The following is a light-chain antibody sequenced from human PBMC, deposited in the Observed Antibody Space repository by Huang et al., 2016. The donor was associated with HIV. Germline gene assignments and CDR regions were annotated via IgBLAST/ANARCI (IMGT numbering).Light chain of an antibody. CDR3: QQYNNWPPLLT. CDR2: GAS. V-gene: IGKV3-15*01. Sequence: EIVLTHSPATLSLSPGERAALSCRATQSINNNLAWVQQKPGQSPRLLIYGASTRATGIPARFRCSVSVTEFTLTISSLQSEDFAVYYCQQYNNWPPLLTFGGGTKVEIK. CDR1: QSINNN. J-gene: IGKJ4*01.